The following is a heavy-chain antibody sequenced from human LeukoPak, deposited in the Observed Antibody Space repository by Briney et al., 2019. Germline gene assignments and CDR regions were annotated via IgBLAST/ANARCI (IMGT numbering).Heavy chain of an antibody. CDR3: AKDILSQNAFDI. Sequence: GGSLRFSCAASGFTFVDYALHWVRQAPGKGLEWVSGISWNSGSIGYADSVKCRFTIYRDNAKNSLYLQMNSLRAEDTALYYCAKDILSQNAFDIWGQGTMVTVSS. CDR2: ISWNSGSI. V-gene: IGHV3-9*01. J-gene: IGHJ3*02. D-gene: IGHD2/OR15-2a*01. CDR1: GFTFVDYA.